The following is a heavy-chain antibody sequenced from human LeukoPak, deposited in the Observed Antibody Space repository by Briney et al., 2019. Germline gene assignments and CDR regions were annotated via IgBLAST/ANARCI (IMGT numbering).Heavy chain of an antibody. D-gene: IGHD5-18*01. CDR1: GFTFSNYA. CDR2: ISHSGGST. J-gene: IGHJ4*02. V-gene: IGHV3-23*01. CDR3: AKAPYNYAYYTLDS. Sequence: PGGSLRLSCAASGFTFSNYAMSWVRQAPGKGLEWVSTISHSGGSTYYADSVKGRFTISRDNSRDTLDLQMNSLRAEDTAIYFCAKAPYNYAYYTLDSWGQGTQVTVSS.